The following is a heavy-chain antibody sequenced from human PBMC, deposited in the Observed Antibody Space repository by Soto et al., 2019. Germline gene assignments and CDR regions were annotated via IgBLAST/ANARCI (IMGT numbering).Heavy chain of an antibody. CDR3: ARGYQLQTDAFDI. V-gene: IGHV1-46*01. Sequence: ASVKVSCKASGYTFTSYYMHWVRQAPGQGLEWMGIINPSGGSTSYAQKFQGRVTMTRDTSTSTVYLQRSSLKASDTAVYYCARGYQLQTDAFDIWGQGTTVTVSS. CDR1: GYTFTSYY. D-gene: IGHD2-2*01. CDR2: INPSGGST. J-gene: IGHJ3*02.